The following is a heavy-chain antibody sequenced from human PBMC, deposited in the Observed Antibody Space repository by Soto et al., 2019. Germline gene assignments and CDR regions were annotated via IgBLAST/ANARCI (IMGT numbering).Heavy chain of an antibody. D-gene: IGHD2-15*01. J-gene: IGHJ3*02. CDR3: AKDRMNHNSVWDPFDI. CDR2: IPVIGEDR. Sequence: GGSLRLSCVVSGLIFRREAWSWVRQAPGKGLEWVAGIPVIGEDRYYADSVQGRFTISRDNFKSTLYLQMNTLRAEDAAVYYCAKDRMNHNSVWDPFDIWGQGTMVTVSS. V-gene: IGHV3-23*01. CDR1: GLIFRREA.